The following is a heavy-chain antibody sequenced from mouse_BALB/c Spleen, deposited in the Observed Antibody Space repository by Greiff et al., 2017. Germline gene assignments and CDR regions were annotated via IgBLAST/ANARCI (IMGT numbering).Heavy chain of an antibody. J-gene: IGHJ3*01. CDR2: ISDGGSYT. CDR1: GFTFSDYY. CDR3: ARESWFAY. Sequence: DVMLVESGGGLVKPGGSLKLSCAASGFTFSDYYMYWVRQTPEKRLEWVATISDGGSYTYYPDSVKGRFTISRDNAKNNLYLQMSSLKSEDTAMYYCARESWFAYWGQGTLVTVSA. V-gene: IGHV5-4*02.